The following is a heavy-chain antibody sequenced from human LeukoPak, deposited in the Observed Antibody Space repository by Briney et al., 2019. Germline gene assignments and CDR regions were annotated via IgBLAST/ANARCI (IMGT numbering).Heavy chain of an antibody. CDR2: VNQDGSEK. J-gene: IGHJ3*02. V-gene: IGHV3-7*01. CDR3: AKADYYGSGSYLPDI. Sequence: PGGSLRLSCAASGFTFSTHWMIWVRQAPGKGLEWVANVNQDGSEKQYVDSVKGRFTISRDNAKNSLYLQMNSLRAEDTAVYYCAKADYYGSGSYLPDIWGQGTMVTVSS. CDR1: GFTFSTHW. D-gene: IGHD3-10*01.